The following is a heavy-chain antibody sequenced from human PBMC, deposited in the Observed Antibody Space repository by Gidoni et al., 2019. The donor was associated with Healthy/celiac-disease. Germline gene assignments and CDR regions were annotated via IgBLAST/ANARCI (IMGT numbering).Heavy chain of an antibody. D-gene: IGHD6-13*01. CDR3: ARDPIAAAGNYFDY. V-gene: IGHV1-3*01. CDR1: GYTFTSYA. J-gene: IGHJ4*02. Sequence: QVQLVQSGAEVKKPGASVKVSCKASGYTFTSYAMHWVRQAPGQRLEWMGWINAGNGNTKYSQKFQGRVTITRDTSASTAYMELSSLRSEDTAVYYCARDPIAAAGNYFDYWGQGTLVTVSS. CDR2: INAGNGNT.